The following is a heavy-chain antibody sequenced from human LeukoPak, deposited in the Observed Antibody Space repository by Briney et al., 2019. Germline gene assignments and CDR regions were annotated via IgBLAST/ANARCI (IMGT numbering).Heavy chain of an antibody. CDR3: ARDRVGTGWPRPYYFEV. V-gene: IGHV1-2*02. CDR1: GYTLTGYY. Sequence: ASVKVSCKASGYTLTGYYLHWVRQAPGQGLEWMGWINPNTGATHSAQKFQGRITMTRDTSISTAYMDLSRLRSDDTAVYYCARDRVGTGWPRPYYFEVWGQGTLVTVSS. CDR2: INPNTGAT. J-gene: IGHJ4*02. D-gene: IGHD6-19*01.